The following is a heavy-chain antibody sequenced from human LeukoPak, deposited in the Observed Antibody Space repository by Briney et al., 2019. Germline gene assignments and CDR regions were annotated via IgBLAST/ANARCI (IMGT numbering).Heavy chain of an antibody. V-gene: IGHV3-9*01. CDR1: GFTFDDYA. J-gene: IGHJ4*02. CDR3: AKDNRSSGRGYFDY. Sequence: GGSLRLSCAASGFTFDDYAMHWVRQAPGEGLEWVSGISWNSGSIGYADSVKGRFTISRDNAKNSLYLQMNSLRAEDTALYYCAKDNRSSGRGYFDYWGQGTLVTVSS. D-gene: IGHD6-19*01. CDR2: ISWNSGSI.